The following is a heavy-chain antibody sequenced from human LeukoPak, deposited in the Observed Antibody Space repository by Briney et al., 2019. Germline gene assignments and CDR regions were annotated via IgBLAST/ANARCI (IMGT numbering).Heavy chain of an antibody. J-gene: IGHJ4*02. V-gene: IGHV3-74*01. CDR3: ARQHSSSWYYVDY. CDR1: GFTFSRYW. Sequence: GGSLRLSCAASGFTFSRYWMHWVRQAPGKGLVWVSRINTDGSSTNYADSVKGRFTISRDNAKNTLYLQINSLRAEDTAVYYCARQHSSSWYYVDYWGQGTLVTVSS. D-gene: IGHD6-13*01. CDR2: INTDGSST.